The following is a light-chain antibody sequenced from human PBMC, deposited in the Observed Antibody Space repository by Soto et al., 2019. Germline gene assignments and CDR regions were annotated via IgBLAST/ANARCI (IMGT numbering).Light chain of an antibody. CDR1: QSVSSY. Sequence: EIVSTQSPATLSLSPGERAALSSRASQSVSSYLAWYQQKPGQAPRLLIYDASNRATGIPARFSGSGSGTDFTLTISSLQSEDFGVYYCQQYKNWFWTFGQGTKVDI. V-gene: IGKV3-11*01. CDR2: DAS. J-gene: IGKJ1*01. CDR3: QQYKNWFWT.